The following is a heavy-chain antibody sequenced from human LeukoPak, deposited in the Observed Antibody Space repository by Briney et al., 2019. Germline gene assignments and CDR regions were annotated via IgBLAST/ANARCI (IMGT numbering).Heavy chain of an antibody. CDR1: GGSISSRNW. Sequence: PSGTLSLTCAVSGGSISSRNWWTWVRQPPGKGLEWIGRIYTSGSTNYNPSLKGRVTMSVDTSKNQFSLKLSSVTAADTAVYYCARELLPLRSNWFDPWGQGTLVTVSS. CDR3: ARELLPLRSNWFDP. V-gene: IGHV4-4*02. J-gene: IGHJ5*02. CDR2: IYTSGST.